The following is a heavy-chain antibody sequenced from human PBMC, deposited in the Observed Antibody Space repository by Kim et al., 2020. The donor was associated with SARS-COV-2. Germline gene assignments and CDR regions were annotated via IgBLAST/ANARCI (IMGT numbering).Heavy chain of an antibody. V-gene: IGHV4-39*01. J-gene: IGHJ4*02. CDR3: ARQTGRGYAYLDY. D-gene: IGHD3-22*01. Sequence: SETLSLTCTVSGGSISSSSYYWGWIRQPPGKGLEWIGSIYYSGSTYYNPSLKSRVTISVDTSKNQFSLKLSSVTAADTAVYYCARQTGRGYAYLDYWGQGTLVTVSS. CDR2: IYYSGST. CDR1: GGSISSSSYY.